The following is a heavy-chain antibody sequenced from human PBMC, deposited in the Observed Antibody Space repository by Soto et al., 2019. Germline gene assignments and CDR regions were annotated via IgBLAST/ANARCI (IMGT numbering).Heavy chain of an antibody. V-gene: IGHV4-59*01. J-gene: IGHJ6*02. Sequence: PXETLSLTCTVAGGSISSYYWSWIRQPPGKGLEWIGYIYYSGSTNYNPSLKSRVTISVDTSKNQFSLKLSSVTAADTAVYYCARDLGVPAATYYYYGMDVWGQGNTVTVSS. CDR3: ARDLGVPAATYYYYGMDV. CDR1: GGSISSYY. D-gene: IGHD2-2*01. CDR2: IYYSGST.